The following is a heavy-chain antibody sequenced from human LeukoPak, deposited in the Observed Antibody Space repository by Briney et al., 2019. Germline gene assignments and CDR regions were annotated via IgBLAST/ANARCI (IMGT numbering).Heavy chain of an antibody. D-gene: IGHD4-17*01. Sequence: PGGSLRLSCAASGFTVSNNYMSWVRQAPGKGLEWVSVIYSGGTTYYSDSVKGRFTISRDNSKNTLYLQMNSLRAEDTAVYYCARDFSNGDQIDYWGQGTLVTVSS. V-gene: IGHV3-53*01. CDR3: ARDFSNGDQIDY. J-gene: IGHJ4*02. CDR2: IYSGGTT. CDR1: GFTVSNNY.